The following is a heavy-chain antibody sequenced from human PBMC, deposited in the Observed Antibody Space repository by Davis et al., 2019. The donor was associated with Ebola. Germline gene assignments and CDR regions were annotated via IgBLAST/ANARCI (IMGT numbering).Heavy chain of an antibody. D-gene: IGHD3-22*01. CDR1: GFTLSAYA. Sequence: GESLKISCVVSGFTLSAYAMNWVRQFPGKGLEWVSTNSANGDSTFYADSVKGRFTISRDNSKNTLFLQMNSLRAEDTAVYYCAKDRGYYFDSSGYYSVGFDSWGQGTLVTVSS. CDR3: AKDRGYYFDSSGYYSVGFDS. V-gene: IGHV3-23*01. CDR2: NSANGDST. J-gene: IGHJ4*02.